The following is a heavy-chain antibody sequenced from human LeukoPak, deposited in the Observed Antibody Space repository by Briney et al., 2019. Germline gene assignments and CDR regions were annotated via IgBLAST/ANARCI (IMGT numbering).Heavy chain of an antibody. CDR3: ARDSSGPAF. CDR1: GFTVSSNY. CDR2: IYGTGGT. D-gene: IGHD6-19*01. Sequence: GGSLRLSCAASGFTVSSNYMSWVRQAPGKGLEWVSVIYGTGGTFYSDSVKGRFTISRDYSKNTLYLQMNSLRADDTAVYYCARDSSGPAFWGQGTLVTVSS. V-gene: IGHV3-53*01. J-gene: IGHJ4*02.